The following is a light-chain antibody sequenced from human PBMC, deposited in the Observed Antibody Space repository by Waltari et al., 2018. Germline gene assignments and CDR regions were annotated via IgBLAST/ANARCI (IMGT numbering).Light chain of an antibody. CDR1: SSDVGGYNY. J-gene: IGLJ2*01. CDR2: EVG. V-gene: IGLV2-14*01. Sequence: QSALTQPASVSGSPGQSITISCTGTSSDVGGYNYVSWYQQHPVKAPKLMIYEVGNRPAGVSNRFSCSKSGNTASLTISGLQAEDEADYYCSSYTSSSTLDVVFGGGTKLTVL. CDR3: SSYTSSSTLDVV.